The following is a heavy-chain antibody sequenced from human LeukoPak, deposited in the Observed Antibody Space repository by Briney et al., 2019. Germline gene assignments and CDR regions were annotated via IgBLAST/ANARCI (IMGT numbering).Heavy chain of an antibody. D-gene: IGHD3-16*01. V-gene: IGHV3-74*01. J-gene: IGHJ4*02. Sequence: PGGSLRLSCAASGFTFSNYWMHWVRQAPGRGLVWVSHINNDGSTTNYADSVKGRFTISRDNAKNTLSLQMNSLRAEDTAVYYCASDLFGLRDWGQGTLVTVSS. CDR2: INNDGSTT. CDR1: GFTFSNYW. CDR3: ASDLFGLRD.